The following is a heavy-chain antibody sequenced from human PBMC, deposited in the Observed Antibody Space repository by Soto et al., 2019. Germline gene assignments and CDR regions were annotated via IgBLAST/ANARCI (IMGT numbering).Heavy chain of an antibody. CDR2: IHHTGET. CDR3: VRFEERSPDSGHLSYN. J-gene: IGHJ4*02. Sequence: SETLPRTCGVYGEPFSAYYWSWIRQSPGKGLEWIGDIHHTGETKYNPSLKSRVTLSLDTSKNQFSLRLTSVTAADTAVYYWVRFEERSPDSGHLSYNWGQETRV. V-gene: IGHV4-34*01. D-gene: IGHD3-10*01. CDR1: GEPFSAYY.